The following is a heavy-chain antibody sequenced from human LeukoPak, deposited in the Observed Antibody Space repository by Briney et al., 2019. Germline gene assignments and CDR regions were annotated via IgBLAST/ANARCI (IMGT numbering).Heavy chain of an antibody. Sequence: PGGSLRHSCAASGFTFSSYAMSWVRQAPGKGLEWVSAISGSGGSTYYADSVKGRFTISRDNSKNTLYLQMNSLRAEDTAVYYCAKNVYWWELLLFDYWGQGTLVAVSS. D-gene: IGHD1-26*01. CDR2: ISGSGGST. CDR1: GFTFSSYA. V-gene: IGHV3-23*01. CDR3: AKNVYWWELLLFDY. J-gene: IGHJ4*02.